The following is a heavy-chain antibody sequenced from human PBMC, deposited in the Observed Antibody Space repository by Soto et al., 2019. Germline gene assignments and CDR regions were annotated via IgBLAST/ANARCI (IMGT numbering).Heavy chain of an antibody. Sequence: SETLSLTCPVSGVSISSGAYYWSWIRQHPGKGLEWIGYIYYSGSTYYNPSLKSRVTISVDTSKNQFSLKLSSVTAADTAVYYCARDPAYCTNGVCYGWFDPWGQGTLVTVSS. D-gene: IGHD2-8*01. CDR1: GVSISSGAYY. V-gene: IGHV4-31*03. J-gene: IGHJ5*02. CDR3: ARDPAYCTNGVCYGWFDP. CDR2: IYYSGST.